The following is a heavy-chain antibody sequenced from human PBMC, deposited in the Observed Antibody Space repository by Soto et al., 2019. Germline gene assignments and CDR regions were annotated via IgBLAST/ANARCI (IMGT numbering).Heavy chain of an antibody. CDR3: AKSTGYSSGWYDY. J-gene: IGHJ4*02. CDR1: GFIFDDYA. V-gene: IGHV3-9*01. D-gene: IGHD6-19*01. CDR2: ISWNSGST. Sequence: GGSLRLSCAASGFIFDDYAMHWVRQAPGKGLEWVSGISWNSGSTGYADSVKGRVTISRDNAKKSLYLQMNSLRAEDTALYYCAKSTGYSSGWYDYWGQGTLVTVSS.